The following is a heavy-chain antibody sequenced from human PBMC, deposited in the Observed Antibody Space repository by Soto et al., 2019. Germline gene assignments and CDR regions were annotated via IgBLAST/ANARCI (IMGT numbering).Heavy chain of an antibody. CDR2: TYYSGST. J-gene: IGHJ4*02. D-gene: IGHD3-10*01. V-gene: IGHV4-59*08. Sequence: SETLSLTCTVSGGSISSYYWSWIRQPPGKGLEWIGYTYYSGSTNYNPSLKSRVTISVDTSKNQFSLKLNSMTAADTAVYYCARHNYGSGSTYFDYWGQGTLVTVSS. CDR3: ARHNYGSGSTYFDY. CDR1: GGSISSYY.